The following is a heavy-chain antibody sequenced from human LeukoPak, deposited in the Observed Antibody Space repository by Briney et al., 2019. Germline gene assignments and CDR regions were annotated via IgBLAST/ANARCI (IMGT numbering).Heavy chain of an antibody. CDR2: IYYSGST. Sequence: SETLSLTCTVSGGSISRGAHYWYWIRQHPGKGLEWIGYIYYSGSTYYDPSLKSRVTISVDTSKNQFSLRLTSVTAADTAVYYCARERAAAVDHWGQGTLVTVSS. D-gene: IGHD6-13*01. CDR1: GGSISRGAHY. CDR3: ARERAAAVDH. J-gene: IGHJ4*02. V-gene: IGHV4-31*03.